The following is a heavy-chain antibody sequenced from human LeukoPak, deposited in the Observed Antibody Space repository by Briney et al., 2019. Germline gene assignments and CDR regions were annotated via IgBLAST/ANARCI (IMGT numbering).Heavy chain of an antibody. V-gene: IGHV3-15*07. J-gene: IGHJ4*02. CDR2: IRSKAAGGIT. CDR1: GFTFTNTW. Sequence: PGGSLRLSCVASGFTFTNTWINWVRQAPGRGLEWVGRIRSKAAGGITEYAAPVKGRFTISRDDSKNTLYLQMNSLVTDDTAVYYCALGSANYDSSDFDCWGQGTLVTVSS. CDR3: ALGSANYDSSDFDC. D-gene: IGHD3-22*01.